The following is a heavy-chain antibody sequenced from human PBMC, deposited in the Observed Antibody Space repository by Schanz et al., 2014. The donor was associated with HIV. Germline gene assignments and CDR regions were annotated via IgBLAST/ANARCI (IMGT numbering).Heavy chain of an antibody. CDR2: ISESGGRT. D-gene: IGHD3-16*02. V-gene: IGHV3-23*04. CDR3: AKDGSPPWGTYRNNWFDS. J-gene: IGHJ5*01. CDR1: GFTFGDYP. Sequence: EVQLVESGGGLVKPGRSLRLSCTASGFTFGDYPMSWFRQAPGKGLEWVSSISESGGRTYYADSVNGRFTISRDNSKNTLYLQMTTLRTEDTAVYYCAKDGSPPWGTYRNNWFDSWGLGTLVTVSS.